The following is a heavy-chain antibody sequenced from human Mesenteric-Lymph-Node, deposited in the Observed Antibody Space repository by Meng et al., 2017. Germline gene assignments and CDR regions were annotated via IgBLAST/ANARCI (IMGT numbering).Heavy chain of an antibody. CDR1: GGSFSTHT. CDR3: ARGRRNEPLFDY. Sequence: QVQLVQSGAEVKKPGSSVKVACKTSGGSFSTHTFSWVRQAPGQGLEWMGGLIAVFDKTKAAPRFQDRVTFTADESTSTAYMELSSLTFDDTAVYFCARGRRNEPLFDYWGQGTLVVASS. J-gene: IGHJ4*02. D-gene: IGHD1-14*01. CDR2: LIAVFDKT. V-gene: IGHV1-69*13.